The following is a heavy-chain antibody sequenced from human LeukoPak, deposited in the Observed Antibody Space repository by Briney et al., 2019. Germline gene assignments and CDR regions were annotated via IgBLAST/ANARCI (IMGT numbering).Heavy chain of an antibody. J-gene: IGHJ4*02. Sequence: SETLSLTCTVSGGSISSSSYYWGWFRQPPGKGLEWIGNIYYSGSTHYNPSLKSRVTISVDTSKNQFSLKLSSVTAADTAVYYCARDLYYYGSGRWDKSLNDYWGQGTLVTVSS. D-gene: IGHD3-10*01. CDR1: GGSISSSSYY. CDR2: IYYSGST. V-gene: IGHV4-39*07. CDR3: ARDLYYYGSGRWDKSLNDY.